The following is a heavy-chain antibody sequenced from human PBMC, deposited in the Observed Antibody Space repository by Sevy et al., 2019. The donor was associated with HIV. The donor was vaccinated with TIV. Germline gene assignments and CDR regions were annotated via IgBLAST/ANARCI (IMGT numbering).Heavy chain of an antibody. CDR3: ARGSLRITMVRGNFDY. J-gene: IGHJ4*02. D-gene: IGHD3-10*01. Sequence: SETLSLTCTVSGGSISNYFWSWIRQPPGKGLEWIGYIYYSGSTNYNPSLKSRVTISVDTSKNQFSLKLSSVTAADTAVYYCARGSLRITMVRGNFDYWGQGTLVTVSS. CDR1: GGSISNYF. CDR2: IYYSGST. V-gene: IGHV4-59*12.